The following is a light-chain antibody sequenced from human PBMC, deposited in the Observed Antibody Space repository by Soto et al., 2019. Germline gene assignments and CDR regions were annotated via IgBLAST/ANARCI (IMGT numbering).Light chain of an antibody. CDR1: QSISSY. V-gene: IGKV1-39*01. CDR3: QQSYSTPRT. Sequence: DIQMTQSPSSLSASVGDRVTITCRASQSISSYLNWYQQKPGRAPKLLIYAASSLQSWVPSRFSGSGSGTDFTLTISSLQPDDFATYYCQQSYSTPRTFGQGTKLEIK. CDR2: AAS. J-gene: IGKJ2*02.